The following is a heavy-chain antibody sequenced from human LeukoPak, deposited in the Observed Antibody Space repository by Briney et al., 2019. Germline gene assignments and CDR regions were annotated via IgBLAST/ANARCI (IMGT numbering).Heavy chain of an antibody. CDR1: GGSMSSYY. CDR3: ARGHTESAFDYGNWFHP. CDR2: VYYSGTT. D-gene: IGHD3-16*01. Sequence: PSETLSLTCTVSGGSMSSYYWNWIRQPPEKGLEWIGYVYYSGTTKYNPSLKSRVTISVDTSKNQFSLKLNSPTAADTAVYYCARGHTESAFDYGNWFHPWGQGTLVTVSS. J-gene: IGHJ5*02. V-gene: IGHV4-59*01.